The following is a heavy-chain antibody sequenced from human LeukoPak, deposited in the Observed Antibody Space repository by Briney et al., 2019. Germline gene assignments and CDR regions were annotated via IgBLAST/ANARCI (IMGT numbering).Heavy chain of an antibody. V-gene: IGHV3-21*01. CDR1: GFTFSTHS. J-gene: IGHJ4*02. CDR3: ANGKYNSGWLHFDY. CDR2: ISYSSSFL. Sequence: GSLRLSCEASGFTFSTHSMNWVRQAPGKGLEWVSSISYSSSFLDYADSVQGRFTVSRDNAENSLYLQMNSLRAEDTAVYYCANGKYNSGWLHFDYWGQGTLVTVSS. D-gene: IGHD6-19*01.